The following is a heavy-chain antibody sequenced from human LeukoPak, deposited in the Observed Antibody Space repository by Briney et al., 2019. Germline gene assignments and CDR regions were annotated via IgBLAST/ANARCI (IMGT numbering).Heavy chain of an antibody. CDR3: ARGSITGTTWRNSFYP. CDR1: GFTFSSYD. CDR2: IAPAGDT. Sequence: GGSLRLSCAASGFTFSSYDMHWVRQATGKGLEWVSAIAPAGDTYYPGSVTARFTISRENAKNSLYLQMNSLRAGDTAVYYCARGSITGTTWRNSFYPWGQGTLVTVSS. J-gene: IGHJ5*02. V-gene: IGHV3-13*01. D-gene: IGHD1-20*01.